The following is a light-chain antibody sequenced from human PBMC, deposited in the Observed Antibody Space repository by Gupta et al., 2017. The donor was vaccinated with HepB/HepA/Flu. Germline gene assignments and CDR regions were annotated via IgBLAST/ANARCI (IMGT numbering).Light chain of an antibody. CDR2: TSS. Sequence: DIPLTQSPSSLSASVGDSVTITCRASQSVATYLNWYQHKRGQAPKLLVHTSSIVQSGVPSRFSGNGYKTEFTLTITRLQPEDSATYYCQHSYSAYSFGQGTKLEIK. V-gene: IGKV1-39*01. CDR1: QSVATY. CDR3: QHSYSAYS. J-gene: IGKJ2*03.